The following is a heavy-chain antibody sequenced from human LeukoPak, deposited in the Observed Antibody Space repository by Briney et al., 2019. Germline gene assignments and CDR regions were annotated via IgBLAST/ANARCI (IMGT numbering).Heavy chain of an antibody. D-gene: IGHD3-22*01. J-gene: IGHJ4*02. CDR2: ISGSGGST. V-gene: IGHV3-23*01. CDR1: GFTFSSYA. Sequence: QPGGSLRLSCAASGFTFSSYAMSWVRQAPGKGLEWVSAISGSGGSTYYADSVKGRFTISRGNSKNTLYLQMNSLRAEDTAVYYCAKDHPNYYDSSGYYPNFDYWGQGTLVTVSS. CDR3: AKDHPNYYDSSGYYPNFDY.